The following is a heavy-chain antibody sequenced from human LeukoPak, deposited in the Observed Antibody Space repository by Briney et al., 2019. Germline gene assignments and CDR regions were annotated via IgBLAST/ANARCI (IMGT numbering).Heavy chain of an antibody. CDR1: GFTFSSYG. Sequence: PGGSLRLSCAASGFTFSSYGMHWVRQAPGKGLEWVAFIRYDGSNKYYADSVKGRFTISRDNSKNTLYLQTNSLRAEDTAVYYCAKHGSGSYLTSHFDYWGQGTLVTVSS. J-gene: IGHJ4*02. CDR2: IRYDGSNK. V-gene: IGHV3-30*02. D-gene: IGHD3-10*01. CDR3: AKHGSGSYLTSHFDY.